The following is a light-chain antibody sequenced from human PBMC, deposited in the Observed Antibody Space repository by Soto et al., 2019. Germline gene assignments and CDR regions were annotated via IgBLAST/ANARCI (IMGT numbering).Light chain of an antibody. CDR2: AAS. V-gene: IGKV1-39*01. Sequence: DIQMTQSPFSLSAYVGDRVTITCRASQSISNYLNWYQQRPGKAPKLLIYAASNLQSGVPSRFSGSGSGTDFTLTVSSLQPEDFAIYYCQQSYSAPRTFGQGTKLEIK. J-gene: IGKJ2*01. CDR1: QSISNY. CDR3: QQSYSAPRT.